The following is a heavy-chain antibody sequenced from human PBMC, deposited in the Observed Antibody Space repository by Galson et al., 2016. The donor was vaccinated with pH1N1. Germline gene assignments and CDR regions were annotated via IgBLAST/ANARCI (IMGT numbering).Heavy chain of an antibody. CDR1: GGTFSSFG. D-gene: IGHD2-21*02. CDR3: ARSPGYMVTALDN. V-gene: IGHV1-69*13. Sequence: SVKVSCKASGGTFSSFGISWVRQAPGQGLEWMGGIIGMFAKTNYAQKFQGRVTITAEELTSTAHMDLSSLTSEDTAVYYCARSPGYMVTALDNWGHGTLVTVSS. J-gene: IGHJ4*01. CDR2: IIGMFAKT.